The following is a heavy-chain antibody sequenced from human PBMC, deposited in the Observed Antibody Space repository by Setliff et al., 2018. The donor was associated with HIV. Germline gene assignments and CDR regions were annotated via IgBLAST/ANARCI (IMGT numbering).Heavy chain of an antibody. D-gene: IGHD2-21*01. CDR2: IIPYLRSP. CDR1: GNMFSSYV. CDR3: ARDVSAEMYSTRLDY. V-gene: IGHV1-69*01. Sequence: SGNMFSSYVLSWVRQAPGQGLEWVGGIIPYLRSPNYAQKFQGRVTITADESTSTVYMELSGLTSDDTAIYYCARDVSAEMYSTRLDYWGQGTLVTVSS. J-gene: IGHJ4*02.